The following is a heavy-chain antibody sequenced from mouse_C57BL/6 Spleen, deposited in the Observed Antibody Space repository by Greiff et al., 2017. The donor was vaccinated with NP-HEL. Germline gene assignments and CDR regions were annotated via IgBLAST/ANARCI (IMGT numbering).Heavy chain of an antibody. CDR3: ARRDYYAPYAMDY. J-gene: IGHJ4*01. Sequence: QVQLQQPGAELVKPGASVKLSCKASGYTFTSYWMQWVKQRPGQGLEWIGEIDPSDSYTNYNQKFKGKATLTVDTSSSTAYMQLSSLTSEDSAVYYCARRDYYAPYAMDYWGQGTSVTVSS. CDR2: IDPSDSYT. V-gene: IGHV1-50*01. D-gene: IGHD1-1*01. CDR1: GYTFTSYW.